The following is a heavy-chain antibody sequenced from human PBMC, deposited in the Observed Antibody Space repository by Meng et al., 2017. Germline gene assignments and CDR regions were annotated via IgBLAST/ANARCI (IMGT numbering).Heavy chain of an antibody. J-gene: IGHJ4*02. Sequence: QGQLVHAGAEVKKPGAPVKVSCKPSGYNFPDYTIHWLRQAPGHGLEWMGRIDPKNGDTHYAQKFQGRVTMTGDTSISTAYMDLSGLRSDDTAVYYCARDEDISAAGKLFGDYWGQGTLVTVSS. D-gene: IGHD6-13*01. CDR1: GYNFPDYT. CDR3: ARDEDISAAGKLFGDY. V-gene: IGHV1-2*06. CDR2: IDPKNGDT.